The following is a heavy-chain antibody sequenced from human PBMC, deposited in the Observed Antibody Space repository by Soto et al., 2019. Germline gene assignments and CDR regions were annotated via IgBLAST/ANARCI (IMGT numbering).Heavy chain of an antibody. CDR3: ATSEGDCGGGSCYNYFYYYGMDV. J-gene: IGHJ6*02. CDR2: LSVGNGDT. CDR1: GDTRTDFS. V-gene: IGHV1-3*01. Sequence: ASVKVSCKXSGDTRTDFSMHWVRQAPGQRPEWMGWLSVGNGDTKYSQKFQGRVTITRDTSARTAYMELSNLRSEDTAVYYCATSEGDCGGGSCYNYFYYYGMDVWGQGTTVT. D-gene: IGHD2-15*01.